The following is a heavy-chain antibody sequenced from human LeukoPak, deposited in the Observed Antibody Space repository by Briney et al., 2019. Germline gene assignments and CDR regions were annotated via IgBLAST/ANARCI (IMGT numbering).Heavy chain of an antibody. CDR2: VNSDGSTT. CDR1: GFPFSNYW. Sequence: PGGSLRLSCAASGFPFSNYWMHWVRQAPGKGLVWVSRVNSDGSTTNYADSVKGRFTISRDNAENTLYMRMNSLRPEDTAVYYCARGYYSSSRFDSLGQGTLVTVSS. J-gene: IGHJ4*02. V-gene: IGHV3-74*01. CDR3: ARGYYSSSRFDS. D-gene: IGHD6-13*01.